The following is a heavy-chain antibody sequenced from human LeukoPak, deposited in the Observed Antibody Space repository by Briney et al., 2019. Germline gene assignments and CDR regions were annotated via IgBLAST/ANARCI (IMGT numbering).Heavy chain of an antibody. CDR2: IHYDGRA. Sequence: SETLSLTCTVSGGSISSANHFWSWVRQSPGEGLEWIGYIHYDGRAHYNPSLKSRVSMSLDMSKNQFSLSLSSVTAADTAIYYCAREVITPGDSDGFDLSGQGTMVSVSS. V-gene: IGHV4-30-4*08. CDR1: GGSISSANHF. D-gene: IGHD2-2*01. J-gene: IGHJ3*01. CDR3: AREVITPGDSDGFDL.